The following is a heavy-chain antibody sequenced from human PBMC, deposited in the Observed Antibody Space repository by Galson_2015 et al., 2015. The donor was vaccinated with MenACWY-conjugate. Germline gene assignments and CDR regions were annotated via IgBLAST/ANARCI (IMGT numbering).Heavy chain of an antibody. CDR2: MYYSGSA. Sequence: GSINSYYWSWIRQPPGKGLEWIGYMYYSGSANYNPSLKGRVTTSVDTSKNQFSLTMTSVTATDTAVYYCARGVNLASMAGYWGQGTLVTVSS. V-gene: IGHV4-59*01. CDR3: ARGVNLASMAGY. J-gene: IGHJ4*02. D-gene: IGHD3-3*02. CDR1: GSINSYY.